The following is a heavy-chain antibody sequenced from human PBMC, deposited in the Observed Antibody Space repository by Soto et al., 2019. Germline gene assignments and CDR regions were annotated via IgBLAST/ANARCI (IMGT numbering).Heavy chain of an antibody. CDR1: GLTFSNYD. Sequence: PGGSLRLSCAVSGLTFSNYDMHWVRQAPGKGLEWVAGISYDGSKKHHADSVKGRFTISGDNSKNRLSLQMNSLRTEDTAVYYCARDPSLAAYYFDYWGQGTLVTVSS. D-gene: IGHD2-15*01. J-gene: IGHJ4*02. CDR2: ISYDGSKK. CDR3: ARDPSLAAYYFDY. V-gene: IGHV3-30-3*01.